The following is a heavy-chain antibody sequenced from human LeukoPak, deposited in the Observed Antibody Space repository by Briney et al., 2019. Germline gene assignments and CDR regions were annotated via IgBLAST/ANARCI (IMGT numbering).Heavy chain of an antibody. CDR3: AKDRCSNGVGCYYYYMDV. CDR1: GFTFNNYG. D-gene: IGHD2-8*01. CDR2: ISYDGSNK. V-gene: IGHV3-30*18. Sequence: GGSLRLSCAASGFTFNNYGMHWVRQAPGKGLEWVAVISYDGSNKHYADSVKGRFTISRDNSKNTLYLQMNSLRAEDTAVYYCAKDRCSNGVGCYYYYMDVWGKGTTVTISS. J-gene: IGHJ6*03.